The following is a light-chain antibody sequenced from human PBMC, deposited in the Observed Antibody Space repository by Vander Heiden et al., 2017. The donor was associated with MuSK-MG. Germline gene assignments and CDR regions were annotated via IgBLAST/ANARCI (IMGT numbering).Light chain of an antibody. Sequence: QSALTQPASVSGSPGQSITISCTGTSSDVGAYDYVSWYQHHPGKAPKLMIYDVSNRPSGVSNRFSGSKSGNTASLTISGLQAADEADYYCSSYTTSNTRYVFGTGTKVTVL. CDR1: SSDVGAYDY. J-gene: IGLJ1*01. CDR2: DVS. CDR3: SSYTTSNTRYV. V-gene: IGLV2-14*03.